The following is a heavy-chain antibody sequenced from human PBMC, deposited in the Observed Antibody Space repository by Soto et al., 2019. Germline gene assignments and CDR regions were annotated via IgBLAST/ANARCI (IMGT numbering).Heavy chain of an antibody. Sequence: ASVKVSCKASGYTFTSYGISWVRQAPGQGLEWMGWISAYNGNTNYAQKLQGRVTMTTDTSTSTAYMELRSLRSDDTAVYYCARDXYCSSTSCYNWFDPWGQGTLVTVSS. CDR1: GYTFTSYG. CDR3: ARDXYCSSTSCYNWFDP. J-gene: IGHJ5*02. V-gene: IGHV1-18*01. CDR2: ISAYNGNT. D-gene: IGHD2-2*01.